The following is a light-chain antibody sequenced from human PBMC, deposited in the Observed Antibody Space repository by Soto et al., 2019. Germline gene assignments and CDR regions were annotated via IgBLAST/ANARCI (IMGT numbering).Light chain of an antibody. Sequence: QSALTQPASVSGSPGQSITISCTGTSSDVGSYDLVSWYQQRPGKAPKLMIYEVSKRPSGVSNRFSGSKSGNTASLTISGLQAEDEADYYCSSYAHRSTVLFGGGTKVTVL. CDR2: EVS. CDR3: SSYAHRSTVL. V-gene: IGLV2-23*02. J-gene: IGLJ2*01. CDR1: SSDVGSYDL.